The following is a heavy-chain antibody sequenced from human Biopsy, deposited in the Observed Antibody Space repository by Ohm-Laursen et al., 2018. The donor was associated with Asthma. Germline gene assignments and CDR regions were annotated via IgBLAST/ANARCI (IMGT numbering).Heavy chain of an antibody. CDR1: GYNFISFA. Sequence: ASVKVSCKASGYNFISFATHWVRQAPGQRLEWMGWVNTGNGDTKYSQKFQGRVTITRDTSASTAYMELRSLRSEDTATYYCARTYYDFLTGQVKDVFGAWGQGTMVTVSS. CDR2: VNTGNGDT. V-gene: IGHV1-3*04. J-gene: IGHJ3*01. CDR3: ARTYYDFLTGQVKDVFGA. D-gene: IGHD3-9*01.